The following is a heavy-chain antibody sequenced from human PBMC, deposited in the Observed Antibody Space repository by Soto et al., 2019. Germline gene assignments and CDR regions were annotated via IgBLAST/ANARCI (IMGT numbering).Heavy chain of an antibody. CDR1: GFTFSNAW. D-gene: IGHD2-2*01. Sequence: PGGSLRLSCAASGFTFSNAWMNWVRQAPGKGLEWVGRIKSKTDGGTTDYAAPVKGRFTISRDDSKNTLYLQMNSLKTEDTAVYYCTTVCSSIICPRMYYYYGMVGWGQGTTVTVSS. J-gene: IGHJ6*02. V-gene: IGHV3-15*07. CDR2: IKSKTDGGTT. CDR3: TTVCSSIICPRMYYYYGMVG.